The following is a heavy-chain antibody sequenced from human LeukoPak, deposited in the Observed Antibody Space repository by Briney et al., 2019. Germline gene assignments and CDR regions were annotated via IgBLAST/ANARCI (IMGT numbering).Heavy chain of an antibody. V-gene: IGHV1-2*02. CDR3: ARVNYYDSSGSDEAYFDY. D-gene: IGHD3-22*01. J-gene: IGHJ4*02. CDR1: GYTFTGCY. CDR2: INPNSGGT. Sequence: GASVKVSCKASGYTFTGCYMHWVRQAPGQGLEWMGWINPNSGGTNYAQKFQGRVTMTRDTSISTAYMELSRLRSDDTAVYYCARVNYYDSSGSDEAYFDYWGQGTLVTVSS.